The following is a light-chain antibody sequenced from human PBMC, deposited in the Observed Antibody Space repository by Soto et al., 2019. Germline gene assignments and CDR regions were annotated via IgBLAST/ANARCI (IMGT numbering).Light chain of an antibody. J-gene: IGLJ1*01. CDR1: SSDVGAYDY. Sequence: QSALTQPASVSGSPGQSIAISCTGTSSDVGAYDYVSWYQQHPDRAPRLVIYEVSNRPSGVSNRFSGSKSVNTATLTISGLQAEDEADYYCASHTTTNTRVFGTGTKLTVL. V-gene: IGLV2-14*03. CDR3: ASHTTTNTRV. CDR2: EVS.